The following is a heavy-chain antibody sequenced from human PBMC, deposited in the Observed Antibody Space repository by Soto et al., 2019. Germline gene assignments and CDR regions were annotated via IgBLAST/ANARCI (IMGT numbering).Heavy chain of an antibody. D-gene: IGHD2-21*01. V-gene: IGHV1-69*02. CDR2: IIPMLGIR. Sequence: QVQLVQSGAEVKKPGSSVKVSCKDSGGTFNTYSMFWVGQAPGQGLEWMGRIIPMLGIRNYAQRFQDRVTITADKTTATAHMELSSLRSEDTALYYCTIGTWSGEVFDIWGQGTMVTVSS. CDR1: GGTFNTYS. J-gene: IGHJ3*02. CDR3: TIGTWSGEVFDI.